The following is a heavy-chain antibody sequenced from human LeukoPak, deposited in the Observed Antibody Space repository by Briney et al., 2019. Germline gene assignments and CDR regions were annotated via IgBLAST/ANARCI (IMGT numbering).Heavy chain of an antibody. V-gene: IGHV3-74*01. D-gene: IGHD1-14*01. CDR2: INTDGRRT. J-gene: IGHJ6*03. CDR1: GFTFNSHW. CDR3: ARGALNHNYMDA. Sequence: PGGSLRLSCVASGFTFNSHWIHWVRQAPGEGLVWVSRINTDGRRTNYADSVKGRFTTSRDNTKNTVYLQMNSLRVEDTAVYYCARGALNHNYMDAWGKGTTVTVSS.